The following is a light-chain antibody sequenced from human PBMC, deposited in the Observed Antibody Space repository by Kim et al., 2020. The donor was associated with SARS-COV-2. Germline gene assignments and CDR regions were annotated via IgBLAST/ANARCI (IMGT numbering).Light chain of an antibody. Sequence: GQSVAMPSTGTDGNVGSYNLISWYQQHPGNAPKLMIYEGSKRPSGVSNRFSGSKSGNTASLTISELQAEDEADYYCCSYAGSSTWVFGGGTKLTVL. CDR3: CSYAGSSTWV. CDR2: EGS. J-gene: IGLJ3*02. V-gene: IGLV2-23*01. CDR1: DGNVGSYNL.